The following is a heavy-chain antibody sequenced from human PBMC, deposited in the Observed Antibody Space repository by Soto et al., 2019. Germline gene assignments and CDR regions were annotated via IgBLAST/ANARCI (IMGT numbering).Heavy chain of an antibody. D-gene: IGHD2-21*01. CDR1: GYKFISHS. Sequence: ASVKVSCKSSGYKFISHSITWVRQAPGQGLEWMGRISAYNGNTNYAQKLQGRVTMTTDTSTNTAYMELRSLRSDDTAVYYCARGAFCGGAPGCRDMDVWGQGTTVTVSS. CDR2: ISAYNGNT. J-gene: IGHJ6*02. CDR3: ARGAFCGGAPGCRDMDV. V-gene: IGHV1-18*01.